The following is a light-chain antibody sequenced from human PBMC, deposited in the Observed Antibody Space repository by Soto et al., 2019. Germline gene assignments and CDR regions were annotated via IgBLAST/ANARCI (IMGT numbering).Light chain of an antibody. J-gene: IGKJ2*01. CDR3: QQYNNWPPRYT. CDR2: GAS. V-gene: IGKV3-15*01. Sequence: EIVMTQSPATLSVSPGERATLSCRASQSVSSNLAWYQHKPGQAPRLLIYGASTRATGIPARFSGSGSGTECTLTISSMLSEDFAVYYCQQYNNWPPRYTFGQGTKLEIK. CDR1: QSVSSN.